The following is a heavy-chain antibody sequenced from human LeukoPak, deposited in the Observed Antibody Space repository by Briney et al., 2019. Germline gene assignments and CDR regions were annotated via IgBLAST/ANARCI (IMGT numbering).Heavy chain of an antibody. CDR3: AREDDWNYEDY. CDR2: IKQDGSEK. J-gene: IGHJ4*02. Sequence: PRGSLRLSCAASGFTFSSYAMSWVRQAPGKGLEWVANIKQDGSEKYYVNSVKGRFTISRDNAKNSLYLQMNSLRAEDTAIYYCAREDDWNYEDYWGQGTLVTVSS. CDR1: GFTFSSYA. D-gene: IGHD1-7*01. V-gene: IGHV3-7*01.